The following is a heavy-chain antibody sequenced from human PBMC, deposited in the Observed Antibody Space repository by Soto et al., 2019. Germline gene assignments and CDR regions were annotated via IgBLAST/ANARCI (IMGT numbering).Heavy chain of an antibody. CDR3: TTDLHDDSGGWYGGLDY. CDR1: GFTFSNAW. D-gene: IGHD6-19*01. Sequence: EVQLVESGGGLVKPGGSLRLSCAASGFTFSNAWMNWVRQAPGKGLEWVGRIKSKTDGGTTDYAAPVKGRFTISRDDSKNTLYLQMNSLKTGDTAVYYCTTDLHDDSGGWYGGLDYWGQGTLVTVSS. J-gene: IGHJ4*02. CDR2: IKSKTDGGTT. V-gene: IGHV3-15*07.